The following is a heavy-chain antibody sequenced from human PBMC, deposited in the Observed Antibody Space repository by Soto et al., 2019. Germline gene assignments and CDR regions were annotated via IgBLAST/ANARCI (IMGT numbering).Heavy chain of an antibody. CDR1: GFTFSSYS. D-gene: IGHD6-19*01. V-gene: IGHV3-21*01. Sequence: GGSLRLSCAASGFTFSSYSMNWVRQAPGKGLEWVSSISSSSSYIYYADSVKGRFTISRDNAKNSLYLQMNSLRAEDTAVYYCARDRAGSGWRSPNKEFDYWGQGTLVTVSS. CDR3: ARDRAGSGWRSPNKEFDY. J-gene: IGHJ4*02. CDR2: ISSSSSYI.